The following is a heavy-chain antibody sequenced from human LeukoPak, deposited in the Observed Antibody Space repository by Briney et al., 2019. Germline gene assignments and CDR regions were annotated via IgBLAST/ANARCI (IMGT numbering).Heavy chain of an antibody. V-gene: IGHV3-64*01. D-gene: IGHD2-2*02. CDR2: ISSNGGST. Sequence: GGSLRLSCAASGFTFSSYAMHWVRQAPGKGLEYVSAISSNGGSTYYANSVKGRFTISRDNSKNTLYLQMGSLRAEDMAVYYCARARGGYCSSTSCYTPNAFDIWGQGTMVTVSS. CDR1: GFTFSSYA. J-gene: IGHJ3*02. CDR3: ARARGGYCSSTSCYTPNAFDI.